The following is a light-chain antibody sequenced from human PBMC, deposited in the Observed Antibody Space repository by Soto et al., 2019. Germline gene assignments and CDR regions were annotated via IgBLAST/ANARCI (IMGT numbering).Light chain of an antibody. CDR2: DVS. CDR1: SSDVGGYKY. Sequence: QSVLTQPASVSGSPGQSITISCTGTSSDVGGYKYVSWYQQHPGKAPKLMIYDVSNRPSGVSDRFSGSKSGNTASLTISGLQAEDESDYYCRSYTCSSTYVFGTGTKVTDL. V-gene: IGLV2-14*01. J-gene: IGLJ1*01. CDR3: RSYTCSSTYV.